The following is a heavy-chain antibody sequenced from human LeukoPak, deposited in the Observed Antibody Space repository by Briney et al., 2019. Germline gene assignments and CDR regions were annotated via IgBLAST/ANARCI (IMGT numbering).Heavy chain of an antibody. D-gene: IGHD5-12*01. Sequence: PRRSLRLSCAAPGFTFSNYAMHWVRQAPGKGLEWVSVISYDGRDKYSADSVKGRFTISRDNSKNTLYLQMNSLRAEDTAVYYCARGGFSGYDFERFDYWGQGTLVTVSS. J-gene: IGHJ4*02. V-gene: IGHV3-30*04. CDR2: ISYDGRDK. CDR3: ARGGFSGYDFERFDY. CDR1: GFTFSNYA.